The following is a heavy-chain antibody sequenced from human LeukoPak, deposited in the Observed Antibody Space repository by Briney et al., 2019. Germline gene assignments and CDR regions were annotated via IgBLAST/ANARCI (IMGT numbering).Heavy chain of an antibody. CDR3: ARDRGSRGYGEVVDY. CDR2: ISAYNGNT. J-gene: IGHJ4*02. D-gene: IGHD5-18*01. V-gene: IGHV1-18*01. CDR1: GYTFTSYG. Sequence: ASVKVSCKASGYTFTSYGISWVRQAPGQGLEWMGWISAYNGNTNYAQKLQGRVTMTTDTSTSTAYMELRSLRSDDTAVYYCARDRGSRGYGEVVDYWGQGTLVTISS.